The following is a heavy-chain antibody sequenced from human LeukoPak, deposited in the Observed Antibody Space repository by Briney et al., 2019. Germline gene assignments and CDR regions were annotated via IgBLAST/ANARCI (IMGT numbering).Heavy chain of an antibody. V-gene: IGHV3-64D*06. CDR1: GFTFNRFY. CDR3: ATTPGDDSSGYYWMVYFDY. D-gene: IGHD3-22*01. J-gene: IGHJ4*02. CDR2: ISSNGATT. Sequence: PGGSLRLSCSASGFTFNRFYLHWVRQAPGKGLEFVSHISSNGATTYYADSVKGRFTISRDNSKNTLYLQMSSLRADDTAVYYCATTPGDDSSGYYWMVYFDYWGQGTLVTVSS.